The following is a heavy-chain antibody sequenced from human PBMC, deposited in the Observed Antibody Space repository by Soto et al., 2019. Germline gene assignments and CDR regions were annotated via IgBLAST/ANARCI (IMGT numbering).Heavy chain of an antibody. CDR3: VSLRYLDWFPS. Sequence: PGGSLRLSCVASGITFSDYYMAWIRQAPGKGLECLSHTSRRNSYTNYADSVKGRFTVSRDNAKNSVYLQMDSLGADDTAIYYCVSLRYLDWFPSWGQGTLVTVSS. D-gene: IGHD3-9*01. J-gene: IGHJ5*01. CDR1: GITFSDYY. CDR2: TSRRNSYT. V-gene: IGHV3-11*03.